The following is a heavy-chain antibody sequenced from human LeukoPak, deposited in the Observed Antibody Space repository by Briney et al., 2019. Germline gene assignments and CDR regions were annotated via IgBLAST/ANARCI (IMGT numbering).Heavy chain of an antibody. CDR2: IWYDGSNK. CDR1: GFTFNSYG. D-gene: IGHD6-19*01. CDR3: ARARSGSAVAGTVDY. V-gene: IGHV3-33*01. J-gene: IGHJ4*02. Sequence: GGSLRLSCAASGFTFNSYGMHWVRQAPGKGLEWVAFIWYDGSNKYYADSVKGRFTISRDNSKNTLYLQMNRLRAEDTAVYYCARARSGSAVAGTVDYCGEGDLVTASS.